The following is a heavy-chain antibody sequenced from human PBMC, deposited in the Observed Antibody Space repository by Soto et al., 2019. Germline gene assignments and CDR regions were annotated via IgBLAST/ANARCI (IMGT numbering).Heavy chain of an antibody. CDR2: IAYNGGT. J-gene: IGHJ4*02. CDR3: TRGGHFYEYMI. Sequence: QGQLQESGPGLVKPSETLSLTCTVSDGSVSSYGYYWTWVRQAPGKGLERIGYIAYNGGTTYNPSLRRRATISVDTPTSKFSLALSFATDADTALYYCTRGGHFYEYMIWGQGTLVTVSS. CDR1: DGSVSSYGYY. D-gene: IGHD3-3*02. V-gene: IGHV4-61*08.